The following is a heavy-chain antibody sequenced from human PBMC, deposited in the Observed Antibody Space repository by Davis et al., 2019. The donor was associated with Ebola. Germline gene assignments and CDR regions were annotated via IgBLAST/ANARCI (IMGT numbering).Heavy chain of an antibody. J-gene: IGHJ4*02. CDR2: IYNGGST. CDR3: ARSIEVVPGRPKRQFDY. V-gene: IGHV3-53*01. CDR1: GFIVSSSY. D-gene: IGHD2-15*01. Sequence: GGSLRLSCAASGFIVSSSYMSWVRQAPGKGLEWVSVIYNGGSTYYADFVKGRFTISRDISKNTVYLHMHSLRADDTAVYYCARSIEVVPGRPKRQFDYWAQGTLVTVSS.